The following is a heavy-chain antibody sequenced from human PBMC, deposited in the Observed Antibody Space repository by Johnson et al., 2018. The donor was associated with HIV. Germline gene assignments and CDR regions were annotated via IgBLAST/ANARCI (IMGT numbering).Heavy chain of an antibody. CDR1: GFTFCSYA. CDR2: ISYYVSNK. CDR3: ARGQHYYSGSGSYYNGGFDI. D-gene: IGHD3-10*01. J-gene: IGHJ3*02. V-gene: IGHV3-30-3*01. Sequence: QVQLVESGGGVVQPGRSLRLSCAASGFTFCSYAMHWVRQAPGKGLEWVAVISYYVSNKYYADSVKGRFTISRDNSKNTLYLQMNSLRAEDTAVYSCARGQHYYSGSGSYYNGGFDIWGQGTMVTVSS.